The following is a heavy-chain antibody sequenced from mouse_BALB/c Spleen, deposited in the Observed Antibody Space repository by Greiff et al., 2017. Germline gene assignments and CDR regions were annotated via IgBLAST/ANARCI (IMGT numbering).Heavy chain of an antibody. CDR2: IDPENGNT. V-gene: IGHV14-1*02. CDR3: AFYDYDDDAMDY. CDR1: GFNIKDYY. Sequence: EVQLQQSGAELVRPGALVKLSCKASGFNIKDYYMHWVKQRPEQGLEWIGWIDPENGNTIYDPKFQGQASITADTSSNTAYLQLSSLTSEDTAVYYCAFYDYDDDAMDYWGQGTSVTVSS. J-gene: IGHJ4*01. D-gene: IGHD2-4*01.